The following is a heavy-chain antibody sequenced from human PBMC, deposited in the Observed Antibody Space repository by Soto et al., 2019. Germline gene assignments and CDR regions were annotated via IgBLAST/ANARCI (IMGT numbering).Heavy chain of an antibody. D-gene: IGHD1-1*01. J-gene: IGHJ3*02. Sequence: GGSLRLSCAASGFTFSSSWMNWVRQAPGKGLEWVANIKYDGGERNYVDSVKGRFTISRDNAKSLLFPQMNSLRAEDTAVYYCARDGKGPFDIWGQGTMVTVSS. V-gene: IGHV3-7*01. CDR3: ARDGKGPFDI. CDR1: GFTFSSSW. CDR2: IKYDGGER.